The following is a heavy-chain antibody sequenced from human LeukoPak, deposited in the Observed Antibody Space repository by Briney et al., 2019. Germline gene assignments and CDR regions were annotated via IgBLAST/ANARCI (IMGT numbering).Heavy chain of an antibody. D-gene: IGHD5-24*01. CDR1: GGSFSGYY. CDR2: INHSGST. CDR3: ARGCRDGDGTFDY. V-gene: IGHV4-34*01. J-gene: IGHJ4*02. Sequence: PSETLSLTCAVYGGSFSGYYWSWIRQPPGKGLEWIGEINHSGSTNYNPSLKSRVTISVDTSKNQFSLKLSSVTAADTAVYYCARGCRDGDGTFDYWGQGTLVTVSS.